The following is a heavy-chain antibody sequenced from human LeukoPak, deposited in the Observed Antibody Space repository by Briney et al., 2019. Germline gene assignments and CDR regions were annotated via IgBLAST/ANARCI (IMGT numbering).Heavy chain of an antibody. Sequence: SETLSLTCAVYGGSFSGYYWSWIRQPPGKGLEWIGEINHSGSTNYNPSLKSRVTISVDTSKNQFSLKLSSVTAADTAVYYCARGPPTIAAAGDVWGKGNTVTVSS. D-gene: IGHD6-13*01. V-gene: IGHV4-34*01. CDR2: INHSGST. CDR3: ARGPPTIAAAGDV. J-gene: IGHJ6*04. CDR1: GGSFSGYY.